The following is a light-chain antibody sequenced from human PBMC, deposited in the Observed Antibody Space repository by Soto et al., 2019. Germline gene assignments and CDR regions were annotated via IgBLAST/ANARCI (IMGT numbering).Light chain of an antibody. CDR3: QQYDNWLT. CDR1: QRVSSN. V-gene: IGKV3-15*01. CDR2: GAS. J-gene: IGKJ4*01. Sequence: EIVMTQSPATLSVSPGERATLSCRASQRVSSNLAWYQQIPGQAPRLLIYGASTRATGIPARFSGSGSGTEFTLTISSLQSEDFAVYYCQQYDNWLTFGGGTKVEI.